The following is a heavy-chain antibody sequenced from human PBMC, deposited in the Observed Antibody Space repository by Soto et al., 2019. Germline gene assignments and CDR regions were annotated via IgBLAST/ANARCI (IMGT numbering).Heavy chain of an antibody. CDR1: GGTLSSSA. J-gene: IGHJ6*02. CDR2: IIPLFRTP. D-gene: IGHD4-4*01. CDR3: ARDNDRLQLGGNYYYILDV. V-gene: IGHV1-69*12. Sequence: QVQLVQSGAEMKEPGSSVKVSCKTSGGTLSSSAISWLRQAPGQGLEWMGGIIPLFRTPDYAQKFQGRVTIAADESTSTAYMELSSLRYEDTSVYYCARDNDRLQLGGNYYYILDVWGQGTTITVSS.